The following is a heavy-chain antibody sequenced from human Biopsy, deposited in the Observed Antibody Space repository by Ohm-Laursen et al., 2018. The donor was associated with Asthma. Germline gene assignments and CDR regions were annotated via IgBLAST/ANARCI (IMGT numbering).Heavy chain of an antibody. CDR2: IMTVFGTT. CDR3: ARCQVGYSSGWSLLLKKIYYSGMDV. J-gene: IGHJ6*02. D-gene: IGHD6-19*01. CDR1: GDTFSNFA. V-gene: IGHV1-69*01. Sequence: SSVKVSCKTPGDTFSNFAISWVRQAPGQGLEWLGGIMTVFGTTNYAQKFQGRVTITADESMSTAYMEVTSLRSEDTAIYYCARCQVGYSSGWSLLLKKIYYSGMDVWGQGTAVTVSS.